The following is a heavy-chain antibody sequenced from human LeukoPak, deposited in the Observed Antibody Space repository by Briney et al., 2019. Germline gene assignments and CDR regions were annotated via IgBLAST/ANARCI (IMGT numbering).Heavy chain of an antibody. CDR3: ARGPRPYDFWSGPLDY. V-gene: IGHV1-69*13. CDR1: GGTFSSYA. Sequence: SVTVSFKASGGTFSSYAISWVRQAPGQGLEWMGGIIPIFGTANYAQKFQGRVTITADESTSTAYMELSSLRSEDTAVYYCARGPRPYDFWSGPLDYWGQGTLVTVSS. D-gene: IGHD3-3*01. J-gene: IGHJ4*02. CDR2: IIPIFGTA.